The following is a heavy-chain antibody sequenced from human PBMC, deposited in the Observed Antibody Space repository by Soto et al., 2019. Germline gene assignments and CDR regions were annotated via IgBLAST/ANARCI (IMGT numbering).Heavy chain of an antibody. V-gene: IGHV3-33*01. J-gene: IGHJ6*02. Sequence: QVQLVESGGGVVQPGRSLRLSCAASRFTFNSYGMHWVRQAPGKGXXXXAGIWYDGSNEYYADSVKGRFTISRDNXXXXXXXXXNXLXXXXXXXXXXARVQGRWYGXGSYQGIDVWGQGTTVTVSS. D-gene: IGHD3-10*01. CDR3: ARVQGRWYGXGSYQGIDV. CDR1: RFTFNSYG. CDR2: IWYDGSNE.